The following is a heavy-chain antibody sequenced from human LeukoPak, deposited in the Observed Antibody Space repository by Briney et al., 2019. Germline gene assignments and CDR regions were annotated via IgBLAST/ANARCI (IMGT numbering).Heavy chain of an antibody. V-gene: IGHV4-30-4*01. Sequence: SETLSLTCTVSGGSISSGDYYWSWIRQPPGKGLEWIGYIYYSGSTYYNPSLKSRVTISVDTSKNQLSLKLSSVTAADTAVYYCAREGYDSSGYYSRSVDYWGQGTLVTVSS. CDR3: AREGYDSSGYYSRSVDY. D-gene: IGHD3-22*01. J-gene: IGHJ4*02. CDR1: GGSISSGDYY. CDR2: IYYSGST.